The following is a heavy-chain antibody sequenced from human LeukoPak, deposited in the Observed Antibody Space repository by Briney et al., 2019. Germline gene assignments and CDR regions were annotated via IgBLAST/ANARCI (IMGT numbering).Heavy chain of an antibody. V-gene: IGHV4-4*07. J-gene: IGHJ4*02. D-gene: IGHD6-13*01. CDR2: IYTSGST. CDR3: ARHPRSSIAAAGRDY. CDR1: GCSISSYY. Sequence: SETLSLTCTASGCSISSYYWSWIRQPAGKGLEWIWRIYTSGSTNYNPSLKTRVTISVDTSKNQFSLKLSSVTAADTAVYYCARHPRSSIAAAGRDYWGQGTLVTVSS.